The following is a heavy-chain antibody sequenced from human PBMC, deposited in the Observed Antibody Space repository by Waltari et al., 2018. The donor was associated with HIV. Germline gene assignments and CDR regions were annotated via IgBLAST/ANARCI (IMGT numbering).Heavy chain of an antibody. CDR2: INHSGST. D-gene: IGHD3-10*01. CDR1: GGSFSGYY. V-gene: IGHV4-34*01. J-gene: IGHJ4*02. Sequence: QVQLQQWGAGLLKPSETLSLTCAVYGGSFSGYYWSWIRQPPGKGLEWIGEINHSGSTNYNPSLKSRVTISVDTSKNQFSLKLSSVTAADTAVYYCARGGRGEGFDYWGQGTLVTVSS. CDR3: ARGGRGEGFDY.